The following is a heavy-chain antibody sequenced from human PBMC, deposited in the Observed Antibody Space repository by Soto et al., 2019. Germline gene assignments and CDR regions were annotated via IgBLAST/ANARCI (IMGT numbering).Heavy chain of an antibody. CDR3: ARKETDYDFWSGNPTDYYYYGMDV. CDR2: IIPIFGTA. Sequence: QVQLVQSGAEVKKPGSSVKVSCKASGGTFSSYAISWVRQAPGQGLEWMGGIIPIFGTANYAQKVQGRVTMTADESTSTAYMELSSMRSEDTAVYDCARKETDYDFWSGNPTDYYYYGMDVWGQGTTVTVSS. J-gene: IGHJ6*02. V-gene: IGHV1-69*01. D-gene: IGHD3-3*01. CDR1: GGTFSSYA.